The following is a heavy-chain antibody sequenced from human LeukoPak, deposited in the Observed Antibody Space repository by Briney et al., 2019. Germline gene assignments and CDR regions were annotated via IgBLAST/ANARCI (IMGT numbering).Heavy chain of an antibody. CDR1: GYSISSGYY. CDR3: ARRMEHYGNYYFDY. D-gene: IGHD3-10*01. V-gene: IGHV4-38-2*01. CDR2: IYHSGST. Sequence: SETLSLTCAVSGYSISSGYYWGWIRQPPGKGLEWIGSIYHSGSTFHNPSVKSRVTISLDASKNQFSLKLSSVTAADRAVYYCARRMEHYGNYYFDYWGQGTLVTVSS. J-gene: IGHJ4*02.